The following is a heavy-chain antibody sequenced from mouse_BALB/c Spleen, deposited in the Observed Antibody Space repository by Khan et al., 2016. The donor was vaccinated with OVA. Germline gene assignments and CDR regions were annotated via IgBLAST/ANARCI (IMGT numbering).Heavy chain of an antibody. CDR3: ARPPYFSYTLDH. D-gene: IGHD2-10*01. J-gene: IGHJ4*01. V-gene: IGHV9-3-1*01. CDR1: GYTFTNYG. Sequence: QIQLVQSGPELKKPGETVKISCEASGYTFTNYGMNWVKQSPGKALKWMGWINTYTGEPTYADDFKGRFAFSLETSASTAYLQINNLKNEDTATYFGARPPYFSYTLDHWGQGTSGTVSS. CDR2: INTYTGEP.